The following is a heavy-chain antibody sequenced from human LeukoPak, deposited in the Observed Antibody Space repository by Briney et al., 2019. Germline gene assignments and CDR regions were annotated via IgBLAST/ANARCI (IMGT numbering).Heavy chain of an antibody. Sequence: SVKVSCTASGFTFTSSAMQWVRQARGQRLEWIGWIVVGSGNTNYAQKFQERVTITRDMSTSTAYVELSSLRSEDTAVYYCARGIAAAGPGWFVPWGQGTLVTVSS. CDR1: GFTFTSSA. CDR3: ARGIAAAGPGWFVP. CDR2: IVVGSGNT. V-gene: IGHV1-58*02. D-gene: IGHD6-13*01. J-gene: IGHJ5*02.